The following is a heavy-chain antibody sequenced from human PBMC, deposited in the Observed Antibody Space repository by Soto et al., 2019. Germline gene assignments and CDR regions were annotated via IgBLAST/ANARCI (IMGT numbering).Heavy chain of an antibody. CDR2: ISWNSGSI. CDR3: AKDRTGTTSDAFDI. V-gene: IGHV3-9*01. Sequence: GGSLRLSCAASGFTFDDYAMHWVRQAPGKGLEWVSGISWNSGSIGYADSVKGRFTISRDNAKNSLYLQMNSLRAEDTALYYCAKDRTGTTSDAFDIWGQGTMVTVSS. CDR1: GFTFDDYA. D-gene: IGHD1-1*01. J-gene: IGHJ3*02.